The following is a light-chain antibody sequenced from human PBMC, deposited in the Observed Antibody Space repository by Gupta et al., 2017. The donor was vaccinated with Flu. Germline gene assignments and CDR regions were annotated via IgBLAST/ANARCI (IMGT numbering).Light chain of an antibody. CDR2: LGS. CDR3: RQTLQTPWT. Sequence: DIVMTQSPLSLPVTPGEPASISCRSSQNLLHSNGYHSLNWYLQKPRQSPQLLIYLGSNRASGVSDRFSGSGSGTDFTLKISRVEADDVGVYYCRQTLQTPWTFGQGTKVEIK. CDR1: QNLLHSNGYHS. J-gene: IGKJ1*01. V-gene: IGKV2-28*01.